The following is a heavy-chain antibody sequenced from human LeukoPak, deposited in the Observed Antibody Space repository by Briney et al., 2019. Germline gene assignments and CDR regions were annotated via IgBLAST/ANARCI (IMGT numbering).Heavy chain of an antibody. Sequence: SVKVSCKASGGTFSSYTISWVRQAPGQGLEWMGRIIPILGIANYAQKFQGRVTITADKSTSTACMELSSLRSEDTAVYYCARDKQWLGYFDYWGQGTLVTVSS. CDR2: IIPILGIA. V-gene: IGHV1-69*04. CDR1: GGTFSSYT. D-gene: IGHD6-19*01. CDR3: ARDKQWLGYFDY. J-gene: IGHJ4*02.